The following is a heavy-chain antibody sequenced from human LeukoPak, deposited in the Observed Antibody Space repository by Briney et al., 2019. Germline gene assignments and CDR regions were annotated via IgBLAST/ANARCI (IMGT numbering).Heavy chain of an antibody. J-gene: IGHJ3*02. CDR1: GFTFRNAW. CDR2: IKSKTDVGTT. Sequence: GGSLRLSCAASGFTFRNAWMSWVRQGPGKGLEWVGRIKSKTDVGTTDYAAPVKGRFTISRDDSKNTLYLQMTSLKPEDTAVYYCTTALPYDYGDYVLGVGAFDIWGQGTMVTVSS. D-gene: IGHD4-17*01. CDR3: TTALPYDYGDYVLGVGAFDI. V-gene: IGHV3-15*01.